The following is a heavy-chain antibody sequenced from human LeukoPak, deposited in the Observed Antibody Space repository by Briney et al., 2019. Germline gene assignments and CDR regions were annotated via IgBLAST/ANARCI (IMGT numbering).Heavy chain of an antibody. V-gene: IGHV3-23*01. CDR1: GFTFSSYA. J-gene: IGHJ4*02. CDR2: ISGSGSST. D-gene: IGHD3-10*01. CDR3: ARGDMVRGVIIFDY. Sequence: QPGGSLRLSCAASGFTFSSYAMSWVRQAPGKGLEWVSPISGSGSSTYYADSVKGRFTISRDNSKNTLYLQMNSLRAEDTAVYYCARGDMVRGVIIFDYWGQGTLVTVSS.